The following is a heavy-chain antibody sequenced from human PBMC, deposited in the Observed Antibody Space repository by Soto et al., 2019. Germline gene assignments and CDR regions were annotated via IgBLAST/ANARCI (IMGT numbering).Heavy chain of an antibody. Sequence: QVQLVQSGAEVKKPGSSVKVSCKASGGTFSSYAISWVRQAPGQGLEWMGGIIPIYGTANYAQKFQGRVTITADESTSIAYMELSSLRSEDTAVYYCARSQGSSTSLEIYYYYYYGMDVWGQGTTVTVSS. J-gene: IGHJ6*02. D-gene: IGHD2-2*01. CDR2: IIPIYGTA. V-gene: IGHV1-69*01. CDR3: ARSQGSSTSLEIYYYYYYGMDV. CDR1: GGTFSSYA.